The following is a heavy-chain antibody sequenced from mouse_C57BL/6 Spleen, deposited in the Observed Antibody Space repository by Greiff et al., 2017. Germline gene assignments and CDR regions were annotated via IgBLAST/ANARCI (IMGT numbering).Heavy chain of an antibody. CDR3: TRTPDYGSSSLFAY. CDR2: IDPETGGT. Sequence: VQLQESGAELVRPGASVTLSCKASGYTFTDYEMHWVKQTPVHGLEWIGAIDPETGGTAYNQKFKGKAILTADKSSSTAYMELRSLTSEDSAVYYCTRTPDYGSSSLFAYWGQGTLVTVSA. V-gene: IGHV1-15*01. CDR1: GYTFTDYE. D-gene: IGHD1-1*01. J-gene: IGHJ3*01.